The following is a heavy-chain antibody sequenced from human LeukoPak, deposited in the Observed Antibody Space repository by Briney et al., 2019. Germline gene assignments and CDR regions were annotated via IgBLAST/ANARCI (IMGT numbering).Heavy chain of an antibody. CDR3: ARDHYYGSGSYIWFDP. CDR1: GGSISSGGYY. D-gene: IGHD3-10*01. Sequence: SETLSLTCTVSGGSISSGGYYWSWIRQHPGKGLEWIGYIYYSGSTYHNPSLKSRVTISVDTSKNQFSLKLSSVTAADTAVYYCARDHYYGSGSYIWFDPWGQGTLVTVSS. V-gene: IGHV4-31*03. J-gene: IGHJ5*02. CDR2: IYYSGST.